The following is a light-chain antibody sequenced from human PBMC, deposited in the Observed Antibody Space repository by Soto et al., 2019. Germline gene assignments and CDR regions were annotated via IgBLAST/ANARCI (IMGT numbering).Light chain of an antibody. V-gene: IGKV4-1*01. CDR3: QQYYTTPWA. Sequence: DIVMTQSPASLAVSLGERATINCKSSQSVLYSATDENYLAWYQQKPGQPPKLLIYWASTRESGVPDRFSGSGSRTDFTLTISSLQAEDVAVYYCQQYYTTPWAFGQGTKVEI. J-gene: IGKJ1*01. CDR2: WAS. CDR1: QSVLYSATDENY.